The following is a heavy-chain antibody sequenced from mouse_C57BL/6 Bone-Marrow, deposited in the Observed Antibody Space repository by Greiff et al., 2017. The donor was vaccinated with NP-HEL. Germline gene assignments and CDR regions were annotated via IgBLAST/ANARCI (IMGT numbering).Heavy chain of an antibody. J-gene: IGHJ1*03. CDR1: GYTFTDYY. D-gene: IGHD2-5*01. V-gene: IGHV1-75*01. CDR2: IFPGSGST. Sequence: AQLQQSGPELVKPGASVKISCKASGYTFTDYYINWVKQRPGQGLEWIGWIFPGSGSTYYNEKFKGKATLTVDKSSSTAYMLLSSLTSEDSAVYFCARDAPYYSNYWYFDVWGTGTTVTVSS. CDR3: ARDAPYYSNYWYFDV.